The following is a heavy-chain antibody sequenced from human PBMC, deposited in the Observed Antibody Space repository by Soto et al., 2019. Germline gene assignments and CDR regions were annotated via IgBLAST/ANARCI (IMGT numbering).Heavy chain of an antibody. Sequence: GASVKVSCNACGGTVSSYRINGVRQAPGQGLEWVGGIVPIYRTADYAQKFQGRVTITADESARTAYMELRSLKSQDTAVYYCARDSGAKLSSSWGQGTLVTVSS. CDR1: GGTVSSYR. J-gene: IGHJ4*02. CDR2: IVPIYRTA. CDR3: ARDSGAKLSSS. V-gene: IGHV1-69*13. D-gene: IGHD6-13*01.